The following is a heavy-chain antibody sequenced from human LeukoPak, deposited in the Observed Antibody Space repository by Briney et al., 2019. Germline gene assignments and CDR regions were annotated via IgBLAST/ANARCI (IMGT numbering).Heavy chain of an antibody. CDR3: ASVDSYGLLGYYYYYMDV. V-gene: IGHV4-39*01. D-gene: IGHD5-18*01. CDR1: SGSISSSSYY. J-gene: IGHJ6*03. CDR2: IYYSGST. Sequence: SETLSLTCTVSSGSISSSSYYWGWIRQPPGKGLEWIGSIYYSGSTYYNPSLKSRVTISVDTSKNQFSLKLSSVTAADTAVYYCASVDSYGLLGYYYYYMDVWGKGTTVTVSS.